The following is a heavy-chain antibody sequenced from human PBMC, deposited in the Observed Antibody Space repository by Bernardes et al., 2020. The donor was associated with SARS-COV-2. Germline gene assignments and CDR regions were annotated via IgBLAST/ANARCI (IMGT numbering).Heavy chain of an antibody. J-gene: IGHJ5*02. Sequence: GGSLRLSCAASGFTFNRYGMHWVRQAPGKGLEWVAIISNDGSDKKYGDSVKGRFTISRDNSNNMLYLQLNNLRTEDTAVYYCAKGLETVFDYRFDPWGQGTLVTVSS. V-gene: IGHV3-30*18. CDR3: AKGLETVFDYRFDP. CDR1: GFTFNRYG. D-gene: IGHD5-12*01. CDR2: ISNDGSDK.